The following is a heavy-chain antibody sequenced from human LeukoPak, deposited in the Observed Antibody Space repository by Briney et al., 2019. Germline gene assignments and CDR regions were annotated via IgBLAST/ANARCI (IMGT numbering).Heavy chain of an antibody. V-gene: IGHV1-69*05. D-gene: IGHD3-16*02. CDR1: GGTFSSYA. CDR2: IIPIFGTA. J-gene: IGHJ4*02. Sequence: ASVKVSCKASGGTFSSYAISWVRQAPGQGLEWMGRIIPIFGTANYAQKFQGRVTITTDESTSTADMELSSLRSEDTAVYYCAYYQTFRGVIDDYWGQGTLVTVSS. CDR3: AYYQTFRGVIDDY.